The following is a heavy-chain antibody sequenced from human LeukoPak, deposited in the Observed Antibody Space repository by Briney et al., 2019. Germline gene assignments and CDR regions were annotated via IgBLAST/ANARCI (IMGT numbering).Heavy chain of an antibody. CDR2: IYPGDSDT. J-gene: IGHJ4*02. D-gene: IGHD2-2*01. CDR3: ARPRCSSTSCYRSYYFDY. CDR1: GYSFTSYW. V-gene: IGHV5-51*01. Sequence: GESLKISCKGSGYSFTSYWIGWVRQMPGKGLEWMGIIYPGDSDTRYSPSFQGQVTISADKPISTAYLQWSSLKASDTAMYYCARPRCSSTSCYRSYYFDYWGQGTLVTVSS.